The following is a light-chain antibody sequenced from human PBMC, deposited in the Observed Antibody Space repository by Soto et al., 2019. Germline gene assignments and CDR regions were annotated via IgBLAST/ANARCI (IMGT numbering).Light chain of an antibody. CDR3: QQYGSSPRT. V-gene: IGKV3-20*01. CDR2: GAS. J-gene: IGKJ1*01. CDR1: QSVSSSY. Sequence: IVFTKSAGALSLSPGERATLSCRGSQSVSSSYLAWYQQKPGQAPRLLIYGASSRATGIPDRFSGSGSGTDFTLTISRLEPEDFAVYYCQQYGSSPRTFGQGTKVDIK.